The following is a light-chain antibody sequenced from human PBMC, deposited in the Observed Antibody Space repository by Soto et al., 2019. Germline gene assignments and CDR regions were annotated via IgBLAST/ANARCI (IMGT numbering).Light chain of an antibody. V-gene: IGKV3-20*01. CDR3: QQYASSPIT. CDR1: QSVAKNF. Sequence: EIVLTQSAGTLSLSPGERATLSCRASQSVAKNFLAWYQQTPGQAPRLLISDASRRATGTPDRFSGSGSGTDFTLTISRLEPEDFAVYYCQQYASSPITFGQGTRPEIK. CDR2: DAS. J-gene: IGKJ5*01.